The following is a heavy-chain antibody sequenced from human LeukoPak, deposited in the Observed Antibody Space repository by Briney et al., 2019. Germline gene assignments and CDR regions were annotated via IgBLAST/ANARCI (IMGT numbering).Heavy chain of an antibody. CDR3: ARESRLGDYYDSSGFDY. V-gene: IGHV1-18*04. J-gene: IGHJ4*02. CDR2: ISGYNGNT. Sequence: GASVKVSCKASGYTFTGYYMHWVRQAPGQGLEWMGWISGYNGNTNYAQKLQGRVTMTTDTSTSTAYMELSSLRSEDTAVYYCARESRLGDYYDSSGFDYWGQGTLVTVSS. CDR1: GYTFTGYY. D-gene: IGHD3-22*01.